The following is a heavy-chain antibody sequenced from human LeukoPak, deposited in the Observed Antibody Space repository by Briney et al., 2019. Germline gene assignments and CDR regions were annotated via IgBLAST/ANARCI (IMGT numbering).Heavy chain of an antibody. D-gene: IGHD5-18*01. CDR2: IYYTGKT. Sequence: SETLSLTCAVSGDSISRGNGYWSWIRQPPGKGLEWVGYIYYTGKTYYNTPLKRRLIISVDTSQNQFSLKLKSVTAADTAVYYCARVDTTMVPDVWGQGTTVTVSS. V-gene: IGHV4-30-4*01. J-gene: IGHJ6*02. CDR3: ARVDTTMVPDV. CDR1: GDSISRGNGY.